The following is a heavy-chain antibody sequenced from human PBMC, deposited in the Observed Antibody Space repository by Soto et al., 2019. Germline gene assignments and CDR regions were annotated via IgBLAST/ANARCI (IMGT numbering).Heavy chain of an antibody. CDR3: ARGAGRGFCSGNTCYSPYNYYGMDV. CDR2: TYYRSKWYD. Sequence: SQTLSLTCVISGDSVSSNSAAWNWVRQSPSRGLECLGRTYYRSKWYDDYAVSAKSRITINPDTSKNQFSLHLNSVTPEDTAVYYCARGAGRGFCSGNTCYSPYNYYGMDVWGQGTTVTVSS. V-gene: IGHV6-1*01. J-gene: IGHJ6*02. D-gene: IGHD2-15*01. CDR1: GDSVSSNSAA.